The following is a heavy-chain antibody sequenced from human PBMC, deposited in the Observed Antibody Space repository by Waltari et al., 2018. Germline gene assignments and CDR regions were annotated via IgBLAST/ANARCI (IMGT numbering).Heavy chain of an antibody. D-gene: IGHD3-3*01. J-gene: IGHJ4*02. CDR3: VKDGFLEYLYSVFDS. V-gene: IGHV3-30*18. CDR2: ISYDGSKK. CDR1: GFPCRPFA. Sequence: QVQMVESGGGVVQPGRSLRLSCASSGFPCRPFAVHWVRQAPGKGLESVAVISYDGSKKYYADSVKGRFTISRDNSNDTLYLQMNTLRPEDTAVYYCVKDGFLEYLYSVFDSWGQGTLVSVSS.